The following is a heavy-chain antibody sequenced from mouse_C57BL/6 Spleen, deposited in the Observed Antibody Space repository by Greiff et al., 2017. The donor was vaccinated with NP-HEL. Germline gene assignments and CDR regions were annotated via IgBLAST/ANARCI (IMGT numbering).Heavy chain of an antibody. D-gene: IGHD6-1*01. CDR2: INPYNGGT. CDR1: GYTFTDYY. CDR3: ATGGLPYFDY. J-gene: IGHJ2*01. Sequence: VQLQQSGPVLVKPGASVKMSCKASGYTFTDYYMNWVKQSHGKSLEWIGVINPYNGGTSYNQKFKGKATLTVDKSSSTAYMELNSLTSEDSAVYYCATGGLPYFDYWGQGTTLTVSS. V-gene: IGHV1-19*01.